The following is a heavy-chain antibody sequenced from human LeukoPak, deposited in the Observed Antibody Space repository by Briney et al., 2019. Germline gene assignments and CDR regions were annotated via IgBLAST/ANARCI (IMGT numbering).Heavy chain of an antibody. CDR3: AGKYYYGSGSYFDY. V-gene: IGHV4-34*01. CDR1: GGSFSGYY. D-gene: IGHD3-10*01. Sequence: PSETLSLTCAVYGGSFSGYYWSWIRQPPGKGLEWIGEINHSGSTNYNPSLKSRVTISVDTSKNQFSPKLSSVTAADTAVYYCAGKYYYGSGSYFDYWGQGTLVTVSS. J-gene: IGHJ4*02. CDR2: INHSGST.